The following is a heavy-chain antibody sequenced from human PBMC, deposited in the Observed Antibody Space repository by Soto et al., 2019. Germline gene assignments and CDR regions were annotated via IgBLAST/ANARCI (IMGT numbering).Heavy chain of an antibody. CDR2: MSYDGSNK. V-gene: IGHV3-30-3*01. CDR1: GFTFSSSA. J-gene: IGHJ4*02. CDR3: ARDGGAY. Sequence: VQLVESGGGVVQPGRSLRLSCAASGFTFSSSAMHWVRRAPGKGLEWMAVMSYDGSNKYYADSVKGRFTISRDNSKNTLYLQMNSLRPEDTALYYCARDGGAYWGQGTLVIVSS. D-gene: IGHD3-16*01.